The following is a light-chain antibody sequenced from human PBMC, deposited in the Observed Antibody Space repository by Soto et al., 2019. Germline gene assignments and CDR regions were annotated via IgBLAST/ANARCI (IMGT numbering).Light chain of an antibody. CDR1: QSISSW. Sequence: DIQMTQSPSTLSASVGDRVTITCRASQSISSWLAWYQQKPGKAPNLLIYNASSLESGVPSRFSGSGSGTEFTLTISSLQPDDFATYYCQQYNGYPFTFGPGTKVEIK. V-gene: IGKV1-5*03. J-gene: IGKJ3*01. CDR3: QQYNGYPFT. CDR2: NAS.